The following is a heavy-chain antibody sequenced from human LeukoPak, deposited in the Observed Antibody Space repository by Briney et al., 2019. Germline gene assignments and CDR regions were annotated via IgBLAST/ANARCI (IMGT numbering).Heavy chain of an antibody. D-gene: IGHD3-22*01. J-gene: IGHJ4*02. Sequence: GRSLRLSCAASGFTFSSYGMHWVRQAPGKGLEWVAVISYDGSNKYYADSVKGRFTISRDNSKNTLYLQMNSLRAEDTAVYYCAKDAITMIVSGFFDYWGQGTLVTVSS. CDR1: GFTFSSYG. V-gene: IGHV3-30*18. CDR2: ISYDGSNK. CDR3: AKDAITMIVSGFFDY.